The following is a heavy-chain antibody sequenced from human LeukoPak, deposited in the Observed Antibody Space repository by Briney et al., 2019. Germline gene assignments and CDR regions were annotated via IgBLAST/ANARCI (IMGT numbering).Heavy chain of an antibody. CDR2: IYTSGST. CDR1: GGSVSSGSYY. J-gene: IGHJ6*02. CDR3: ARVATVTTRGQYYYYYGMDV. D-gene: IGHD4-17*01. Sequence: MPSETLSLTCTVSGGSVSSGSYYWSWIRQPPGKGLEWIGRIYTSGSTNYNPSLKSRVTMSVDTSKNQFSLKLSSVTAADTAVYYCARVATVTTRGQYYYYYGMDVWGQGTTVTVSS. V-gene: IGHV4-61*01.